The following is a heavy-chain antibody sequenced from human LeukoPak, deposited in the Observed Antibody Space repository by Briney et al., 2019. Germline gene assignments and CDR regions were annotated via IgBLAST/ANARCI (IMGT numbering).Heavy chain of an antibody. CDR2: ISYDGSNK. CDR3: ARVVTYWYFQH. CDR1: GFTFSSYA. D-gene: IGHD2/OR15-2a*01. J-gene: IGHJ1*01. Sequence: GRSLRLSCAASGFTFSSYAMHWVRQAPGKGLEWVAVISYDGSNKYYADSVKGRFTISRDNSKNTLYLQMNSLRAEDTAVYYCARVVTYWYFQHWGQGTLVTVSS. V-gene: IGHV3-30-3*01.